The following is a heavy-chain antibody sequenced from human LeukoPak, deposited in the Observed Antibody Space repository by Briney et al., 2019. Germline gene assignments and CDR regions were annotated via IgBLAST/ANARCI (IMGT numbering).Heavy chain of an antibody. CDR3: RLTYYDFWSGPGDY. J-gene: IGHJ4*02. CDR1: GGTFSSYA. V-gene: IGHV1-69*05. Sequence: SVKVSCKASGGTFSSYAISWVRQAPGQGLEWMGGIIPIFGTANYAQKFQGRVTITTDESTSTAYMELSSLRSEDTAVYYCRLTYYDFWSGPGDYWGQGTLVTVYS. D-gene: IGHD3-3*01. CDR2: IIPIFGTA.